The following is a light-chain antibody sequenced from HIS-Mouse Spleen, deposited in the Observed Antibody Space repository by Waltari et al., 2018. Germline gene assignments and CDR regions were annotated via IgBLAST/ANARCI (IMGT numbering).Light chain of an antibody. Sequence: EIVLTQSPATLSLSPGERATLSCMASQSVSSYLAWYQQKPGQAPRLLIYDASNRATGIPARFSGSVSGTDFTLTISSLEPEDFAVYYCQQRSNWPPLTFGGGTKVEIK. CDR1: QSVSSY. J-gene: IGKJ4*01. V-gene: IGKV3-11*01. CDR2: DAS. CDR3: QQRSNWPPLT.